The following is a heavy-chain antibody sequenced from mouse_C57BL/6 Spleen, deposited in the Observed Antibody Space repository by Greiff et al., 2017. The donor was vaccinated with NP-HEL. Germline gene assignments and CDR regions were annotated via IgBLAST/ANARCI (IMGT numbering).Heavy chain of an antibody. CDR3: AREDRTAAWFAY. D-gene: IGHD3-2*01. Sequence: VQLQQPGAELVKPGASVKLSCKASGYTFTSYWMQWVKQRPGQGLEWIGEIDPSDSYTNYNQKFKGKATLTVDTSSSTAYMQLSSLTSEDSAVYYCAREDRTAAWFAYWGQGTLVTVSA. V-gene: IGHV1-50*01. J-gene: IGHJ3*01. CDR1: GYTFTSYW. CDR2: IDPSDSYT.